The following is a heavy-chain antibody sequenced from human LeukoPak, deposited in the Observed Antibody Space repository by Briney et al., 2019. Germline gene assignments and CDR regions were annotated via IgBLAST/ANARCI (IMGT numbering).Heavy chain of an antibody. CDR2: INSDGSST. V-gene: IGHV3-74*01. D-gene: IGHD6-13*01. CDR3: VRGIAATGNDY. CDR1: GFTFSNYW. J-gene: IGHJ4*02. Sequence: GESLRLSCAASGFTFSNYWMHWVRQAPGKGLVWVSFINSDGSSTNYADSVKGRFTISRDNAKNTLYLQMNSLRAEDTAVYYCVRGIAATGNDYWGQGTLVTVSS.